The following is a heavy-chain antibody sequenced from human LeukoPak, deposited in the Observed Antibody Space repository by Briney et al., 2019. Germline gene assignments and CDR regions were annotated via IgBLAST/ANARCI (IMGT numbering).Heavy chain of an antibody. V-gene: IGHV3-74*01. J-gene: IGHJ4*02. Sequence: GGSLRLSCATSGFTFNSYWMHWVRQAPGKGLAWVSYISTDGSSTYYADSVKGRFTISRDNTKNTVYLQMSSLKAEDTAVYYCLESYRFSFWGQGTLVTVSS. CDR3: LESYRFSF. D-gene: IGHD1-1*01. CDR2: ISTDGSST. CDR1: GFTFNSYW.